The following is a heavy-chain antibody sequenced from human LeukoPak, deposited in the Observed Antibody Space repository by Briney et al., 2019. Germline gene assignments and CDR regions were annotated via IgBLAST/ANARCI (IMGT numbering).Heavy chain of an antibody. J-gene: IGHJ6*02. CDR2: IYYSGST. Sequence: KSSETLSLTCTVSGGSISSYYWSWIRQPPGKGLEWIGYIYYSGSTNYNPSLKSRVTISVDTSKNQFSLKLSSVTAADTAVYYCARHLIRGVEGYYYGMDVWGQGTTVTVSS. CDR1: GGSISSYY. D-gene: IGHD3-10*01. V-gene: IGHV4-59*08. CDR3: ARHLIRGVEGYYYGMDV.